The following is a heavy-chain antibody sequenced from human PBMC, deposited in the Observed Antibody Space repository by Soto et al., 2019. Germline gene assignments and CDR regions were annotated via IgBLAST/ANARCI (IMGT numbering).Heavy chain of an antibody. CDR2: IKSKALGGTT. V-gene: IGHV3-15*07. J-gene: IGHJ6*03. Sequence: GGSLRLSCAGSGFAFSNACINWVRQAPGKGLEWVGRIKSKALGGTTDFAAPVRGRFAITRDDSRNMAYMQMNSLNTEDTAVYYCTRASAASFHYYYYMDVWGKGTTVTVSS. CDR1: GFAFSNAC. CDR3: TRASAASFHYYYYMDV.